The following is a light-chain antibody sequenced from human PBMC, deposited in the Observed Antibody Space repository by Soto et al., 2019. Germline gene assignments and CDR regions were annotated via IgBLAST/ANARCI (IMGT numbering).Light chain of an antibody. CDR3: SSYTSSTTLV. Sequence: QSALTQPASVSGSPGQSITISCTGTSRDVGAYNYVSWYQHHPGKAPKLMIYEVSNRPSGVSDRFSGSKSGNTASLTISGLQAEDEADYYCSSYTSSTTLVFGGGTQLTVL. V-gene: IGLV2-14*01. CDR2: EVS. CDR1: SRDVGAYNY. J-gene: IGLJ2*01.